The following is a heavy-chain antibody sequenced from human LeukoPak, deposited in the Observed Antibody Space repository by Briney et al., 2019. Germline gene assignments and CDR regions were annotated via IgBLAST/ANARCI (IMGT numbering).Heavy chain of an antibody. J-gene: IGHJ4*02. V-gene: IGHV3-23*01. Sequence: GGSLRLSCAASGFTFSSYAMSWVRQAPGKGLEWVSAISGSGGSTYYADSVKGRFTISRDNSKNTLYLQMNSLRAEDTAVYYCAKDPEKYCYDSSGYYYYYWGQGTLVTVSS. CDR1: GFTFSSYA. D-gene: IGHD3-22*01. CDR3: AKDPEKYCYDSSGYYYYY. CDR2: ISGSGGST.